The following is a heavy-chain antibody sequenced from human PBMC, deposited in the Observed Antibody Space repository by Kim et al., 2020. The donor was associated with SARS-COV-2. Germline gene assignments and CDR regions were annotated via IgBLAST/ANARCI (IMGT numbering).Heavy chain of an antibody. CDR1: GGTFSSYA. CDR3: ARDSDMGYSSSWSIFDY. J-gene: IGHJ4*02. D-gene: IGHD6-13*01. V-gene: IGHV1-69*13. Sequence: SVKVSCKASGGTFSSYAISWVRQAPGQGLEWMGGIIPIFGTANYAQKFQGRVTITADESTSTAYMELSSLRSEDTAVYYCARDSDMGYSSSWSIFDYWGKGTLVTVSS. CDR2: IIPIFGTA.